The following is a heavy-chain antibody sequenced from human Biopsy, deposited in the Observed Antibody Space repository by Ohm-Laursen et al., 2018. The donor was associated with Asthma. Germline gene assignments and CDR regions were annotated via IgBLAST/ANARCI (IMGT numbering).Heavy chain of an antibody. Sequence: SLRLSCAAPGFTFDDYGMHWVRQAPGKGLEWVSGISWNSGSIGYADSVKGRFTISRDNAKNPLYLQMNSLRVEDTALYYCAKATLGDIGKDYWGQGTPVTVSS. J-gene: IGHJ4*02. CDR1: GFTFDDYG. D-gene: IGHD2-21*01. V-gene: IGHV3-9*01. CDR3: AKATLGDIGKDY. CDR2: ISWNSGSI.